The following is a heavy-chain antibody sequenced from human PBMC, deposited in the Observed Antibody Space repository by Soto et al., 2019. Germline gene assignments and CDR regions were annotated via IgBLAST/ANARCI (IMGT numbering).Heavy chain of an antibody. CDR3: AREYRAESLNMRTPIDY. CDR2: ISSSSSYI. Sequence: GGSLRLSCAASGFTFSSYSMNWVRQAPGKGLEWVSSISSSSSYIYYADSVKGRFTISRDNAKNSLYLQMNSLRAEDTAVYYCAREYRAESLNMRTPIDYWGQGTLVTVSS. V-gene: IGHV3-21*01. J-gene: IGHJ4*02. D-gene: IGHD1-26*01. CDR1: GFTFSSYS.